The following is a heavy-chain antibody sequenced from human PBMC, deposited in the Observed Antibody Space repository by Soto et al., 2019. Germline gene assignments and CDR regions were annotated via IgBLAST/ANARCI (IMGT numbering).Heavy chain of an antibody. V-gene: IGHV1-69*08. J-gene: IGHJ4*02. CDR2: IIPILGIA. D-gene: IGHD3-10*01. Sequence: QVQLVQSGAEVKKPGSSVKVSCKASGGTFSSYTISWVRQAPGQGLEWMGRIIPILGIANYAQKFQGRVTITADKSTSTAYMELSSLRSDDTAVYYCARDTPRGDFDYWGQGTLVTVSS. CDR3: ARDTPRGDFDY. CDR1: GGTFSSYT.